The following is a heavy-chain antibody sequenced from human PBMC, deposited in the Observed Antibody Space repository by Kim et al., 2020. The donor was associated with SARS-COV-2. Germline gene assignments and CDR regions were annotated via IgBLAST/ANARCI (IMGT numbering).Heavy chain of an antibody. CDR1: GFSFSTYS. CDR3: ARDWEQLSIWDLDY. CDR2: ISGTSSTI. V-gene: IGHV3-48*04. D-gene: IGHD6-13*01. J-gene: IGHJ4*02. Sequence: GGSLRLSCAASGFSFSTYSMNWVRQAPGKGLEWVSYISGTSSTIYYADSVKGRFTVSRDNAKNSLYLQMNSLRAEDTAVYYCARDWEQLSIWDLDYWGQGTLVTVSS.